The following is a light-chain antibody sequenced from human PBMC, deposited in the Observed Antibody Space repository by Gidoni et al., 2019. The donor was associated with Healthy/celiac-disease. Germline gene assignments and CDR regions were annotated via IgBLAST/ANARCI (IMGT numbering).Light chain of an antibody. CDR2: AAS. J-gene: IGKJ2*02. V-gene: IGKV1-39*01. CDR3: QQSYSTPWT. Sequence: DIQMTQSPSSLSASVGDRVTITCRASQSISSYLNWYQQKPGKAPKLLIYAASSLQSGVPSRFSGSGSGTDGTLTISSLQPEDFATYYCQQSYSTPWTFGQGTKLEIK. CDR1: QSISSY.